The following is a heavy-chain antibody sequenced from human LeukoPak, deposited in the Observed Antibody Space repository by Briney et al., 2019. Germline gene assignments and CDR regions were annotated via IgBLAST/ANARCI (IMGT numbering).Heavy chain of an antibody. CDR3: ARDQGFGWELLYSYYYYYMDV. D-gene: IGHD1-26*01. V-gene: IGHV3-74*01. Sequence: GGSLRLSCAASGFTFSSYWMHWVRQAPGKGLVWVSRINSDGSSTSYADSVKGRFTISRDNAKNTLYLQMNSLRAEDTAVYYCARDQGFGWELLYSYYYYYMDVWGKGTTVTISS. CDR2: INSDGSST. J-gene: IGHJ6*03. CDR1: GFTFSSYW.